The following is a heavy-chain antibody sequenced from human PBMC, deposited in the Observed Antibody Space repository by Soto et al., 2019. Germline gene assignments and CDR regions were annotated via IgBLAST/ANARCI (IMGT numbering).Heavy chain of an antibody. Sequence: QVQLQESGPGLVKPSQTLSLTCTVSGGSISSGGYYWSWIRQHPGKGLEWIGYIYYNGSTYYNPALKSRVTISVDTSNNQFSLTLSSVTAAGTAVYYCARASGSRGDAFDIWGQGTMVTVSS. CDR3: ARASGSRGDAFDI. J-gene: IGHJ3*02. V-gene: IGHV4-31*03. CDR1: GGSISSGGYY. D-gene: IGHD3-10*01. CDR2: IYYNGST.